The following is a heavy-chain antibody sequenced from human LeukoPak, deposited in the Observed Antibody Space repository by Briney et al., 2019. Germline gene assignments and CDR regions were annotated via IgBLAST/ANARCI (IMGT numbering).Heavy chain of an antibody. J-gene: IGHJ4*02. CDR2: IIPIFGTA. D-gene: IGHD3-22*01. CDR3: ARDGSDYDSSDYYY. V-gene: IGHV1-69*05. CDR1: GGTFSSYA. Sequence: ASVKVSCKASGGTFSSYAISWVRQAPGQGLEWMGGIIPIFGTANYAQKFQGRVTITTDESTSTAYMELSSLRSEDTAVYYCARDGSDYDSSDYYYWGQGTLVTVSS.